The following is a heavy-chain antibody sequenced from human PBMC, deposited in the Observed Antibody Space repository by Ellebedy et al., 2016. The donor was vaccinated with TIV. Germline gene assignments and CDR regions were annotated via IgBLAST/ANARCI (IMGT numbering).Heavy chain of an antibody. CDR2: ISGTGGST. CDR3: ARLGYRSSWFDY. D-gene: IGHD6-13*01. J-gene: IGHJ4*02. V-gene: IGHV3-23*01. Sequence: PGGSLRLSCAASGFTLNTYAMRWVRQAPGKGLEWVSSISGTGGSTWYADSVQGRFTISRDNSKNTLSLQMNSLRADDTAVYYCARLGYRSSWFDYWGQGALVTVSS. CDR1: GFTLNTYA.